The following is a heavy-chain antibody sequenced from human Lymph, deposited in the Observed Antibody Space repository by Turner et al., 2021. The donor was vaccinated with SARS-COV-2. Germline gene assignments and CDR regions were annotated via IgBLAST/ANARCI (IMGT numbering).Heavy chain of an antibody. J-gene: IGHJ6*02. CDR3: ARDLQLYGMDV. CDR2: IYSGGST. V-gene: IGHV3-53*02. CDR1: GFTDSSNY. D-gene: IGHD1-1*01. Sequence: EVQLVETGGGLIQPGGSLRLSCAASGFTDSSNYMTWVRQAPGKGLEWVSLIYSGGSTYYADSVKGRFTISRDNSKNTLYLQMNSLRAEDTAIYYCARDLQLYGMDVWGQGTTVTVSS.